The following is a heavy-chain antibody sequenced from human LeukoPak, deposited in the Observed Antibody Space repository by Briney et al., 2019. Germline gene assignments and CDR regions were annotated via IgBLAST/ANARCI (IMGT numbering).Heavy chain of an antibody. CDR3: AKEGAGYDILTGYYYQYYFDY. J-gene: IGHJ4*02. CDR2: ISGSGGST. Sequence: GGSLRLSCAASGFTFSSYGMSWVRQAPGKGLEWVSAISGSGGSTYYADSVKGRFTISRDNSKNTLYLQMNSLRAEDTAVYYCAKEGAGYDILTGYYYQYYFDYWGQGTLVTVSS. CDR1: GFTFSSYG. V-gene: IGHV3-23*01. D-gene: IGHD3-9*01.